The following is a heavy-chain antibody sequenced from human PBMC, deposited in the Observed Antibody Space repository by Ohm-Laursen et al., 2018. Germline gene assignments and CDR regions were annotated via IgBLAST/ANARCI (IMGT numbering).Heavy chain of an antibody. Sequence: ASVKVSCKASGYTFTGYYMHWVRQAPGQGLEWMGWINPNSGGTNYAQKFQGRVTMTRDTSISTAYMELSRLRSDDTAVYYCARYDFWSGPSYYFDYWGQGTLVTVSS. CDR1: GYTFTGYY. D-gene: IGHD3-3*01. CDR2: INPNSGGT. J-gene: IGHJ4*02. V-gene: IGHV1-2*02. CDR3: ARYDFWSGPSYYFDY.